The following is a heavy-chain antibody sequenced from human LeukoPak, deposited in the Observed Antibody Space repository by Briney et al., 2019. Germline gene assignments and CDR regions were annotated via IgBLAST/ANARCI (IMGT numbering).Heavy chain of an antibody. V-gene: IGHV3-21*01. J-gene: IGHJ4*02. CDR2: ISSSSSYI. CDR1: GFTFSSYS. CDR3: ARDSGSSGGHDDY. Sequence: GGSLRLSCAASGFTFSSYSMNWVRQAPGKGLEWVSSISSSSSYIYYADSVKGRFTISRDNAKNSLYLQMNSLRAEDTAVYYCARDSGSSGGHDDYWGQGTLVTVSS. D-gene: IGHD6-19*01.